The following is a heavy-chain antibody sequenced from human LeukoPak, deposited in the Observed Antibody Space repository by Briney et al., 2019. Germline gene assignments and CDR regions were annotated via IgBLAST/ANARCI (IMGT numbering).Heavy chain of an antibody. CDR1: GFTFSSYA. Sequence: GGSLRLSCAASGFTFSSYAMSWVRQAPGKGLEWVSAISGSGGSTYYADSVKGRFTTSRDNSKNTLYLQMNSLRAEDTAVYYCAKVGPTAMVFYYYYYMDVWGKGTTVTVSS. J-gene: IGHJ6*03. V-gene: IGHV3-23*01. CDR3: AKVGPTAMVFYYYYYMDV. D-gene: IGHD5-18*01. CDR2: ISGSGGST.